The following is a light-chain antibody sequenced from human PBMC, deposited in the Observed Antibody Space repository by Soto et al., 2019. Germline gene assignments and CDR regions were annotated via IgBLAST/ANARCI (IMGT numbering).Light chain of an antibody. J-gene: IGLJ3*02. V-gene: IGLV1-40*01. CDR1: SSNIGAGFD. CDR2: GNS. Sequence: QSVLTQPPSVSGAPGQRVTISCTGSSSNIGAGFDVHWYHQIAGTAPKLLIYGNSNRPSGVPDRFSGSKSGTSASLAISGLRSEDEADYSCATWEDNLTARVFGGGTKLTVL. CDR3: ATWEDNLTARV.